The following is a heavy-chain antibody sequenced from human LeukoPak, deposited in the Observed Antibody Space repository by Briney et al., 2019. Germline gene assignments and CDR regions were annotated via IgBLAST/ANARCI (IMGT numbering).Heavy chain of an antibody. D-gene: IGHD4-17*01. CDR1: GFTFNDYA. Sequence: GGSLRLSCAASGFTFNDYAMQWVRQPPGKGLEWVSGISWNSGSIGYADSVKGRFTISRDNSKNTLYLQMNSLRAEDTAVYYCARVMTTESRIDYWGQGTLVTVSS. J-gene: IGHJ4*02. CDR3: ARVMTTESRIDY. V-gene: IGHV3-9*01. CDR2: ISWNSGSI.